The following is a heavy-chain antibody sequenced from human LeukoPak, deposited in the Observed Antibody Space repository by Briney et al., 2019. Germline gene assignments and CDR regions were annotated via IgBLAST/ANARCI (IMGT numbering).Heavy chain of an antibody. D-gene: IGHD6-6*01. Sequence: GGSLRLSCAASGFTFSSSGMSWVRQAPGKGLEWVSTFTATPSTYYADSVKGRFTISRDNSKSTLYLQMNSLRADDTAVYYCAKGSSSSSHQLDSWGPGSLVTVSS. V-gene: IGHV3-23*01. CDR3: AKGSSSSSHQLDS. CDR2: FTATPST. J-gene: IGHJ4*02. CDR1: GFTFSSSG.